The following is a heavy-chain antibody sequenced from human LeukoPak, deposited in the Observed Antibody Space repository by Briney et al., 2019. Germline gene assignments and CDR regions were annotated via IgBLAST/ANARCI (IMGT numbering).Heavy chain of an antibody. CDR3: ARARGYSYGYSDY. Sequence: GGSLRLSCAASGFTFSSYSMNWVRQAPGRGLEWVSYISSSGSVIDYADSVKSRFTISRDNAKNSLYLQMNSLRVEDTAVYYCARARGYSYGYSDYWGQGTLVTVSS. V-gene: IGHV3-48*01. D-gene: IGHD5-18*01. CDR1: GFTFSSYS. CDR2: ISSSGSVI. J-gene: IGHJ4*02.